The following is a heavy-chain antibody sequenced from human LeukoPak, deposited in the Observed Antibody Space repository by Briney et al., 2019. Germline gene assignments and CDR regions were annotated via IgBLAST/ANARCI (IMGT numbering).Heavy chain of an antibody. CDR2: IYYSGST. CDR3: ARRIAVAGPFDY. CDR1: GGSISSYY. V-gene: IGHV4-59*08. J-gene: IGHJ4*02. Sequence: PSETLSLTCTVSGGSISSYYWSWIRQPPGKGLEWIGYIYYSGSTNYNPSLKSRVIISVDTSKNQFSLQLSSVTAADTAVYYCARRIAVAGPFDYWGQGTMVTVCS. D-gene: IGHD6-19*01.